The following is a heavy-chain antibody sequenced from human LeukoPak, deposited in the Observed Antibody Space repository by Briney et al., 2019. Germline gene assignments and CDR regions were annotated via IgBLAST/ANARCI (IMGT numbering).Heavy chain of an antibody. CDR2: ISAYNGNT. J-gene: IGHJ4*02. V-gene: IGHV1-18*01. D-gene: IGHD2-21*02. CDR3: ARESVGADIVVVTAILDY. CDR1: GYTFTSYG. Sequence: ASVKVSCKASGYTFTSYGITWVRQAPGQGLEWMGWISAYNGNTNYAQKLQGRVTMTTDTSTSTAYMELRSLRSDDTAVYYCARESVGADIVVVTAILDYWGQGTLVTVSS.